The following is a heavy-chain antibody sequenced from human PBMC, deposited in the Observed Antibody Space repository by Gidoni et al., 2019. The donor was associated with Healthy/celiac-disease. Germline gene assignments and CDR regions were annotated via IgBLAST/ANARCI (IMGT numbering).Heavy chain of an antibody. CDR3: ARDVVVVVADKGEVYYYGMDV. Sequence: EVQLVESGGGLVKPGGSLRLSCAASGFTVSSYSMNWVRQSPGKGLELVSSISSSSSYIYYADSVKGRFTISRENAKNSLYLQMNSLRAEDTAVYYCARDVVVVVADKGEVYYYGMDVWGQGTTVTVSS. V-gene: IGHV3-21*01. J-gene: IGHJ6*02. D-gene: IGHD2-15*01. CDR2: ISSSSSYI. CDR1: GFTVSSYS.